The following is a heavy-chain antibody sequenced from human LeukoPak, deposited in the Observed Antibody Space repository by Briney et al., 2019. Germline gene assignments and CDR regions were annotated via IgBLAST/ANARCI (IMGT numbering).Heavy chain of an antibody. J-gene: IGHJ6*02. V-gene: IGHV3-23*01. CDR1: GFTFSSYA. CDR3: AKDGGGSLEWLPPMDV. Sequence: GGSLRLSCAASGFTFSSYAMSWVRQAPGKGLEWVSAISGSGGSTYYADSVKGRFTISRDNSMNTLFLQMNSLRAEDTAVYYCAKDGGGSLEWLPPMDVWGQGTTVTVSS. CDR2: ISGSGGST. D-gene: IGHD3-3*01.